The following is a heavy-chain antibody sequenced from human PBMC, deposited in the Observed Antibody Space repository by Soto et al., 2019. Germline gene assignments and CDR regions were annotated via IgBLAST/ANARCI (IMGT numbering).Heavy chain of an antibody. CDR3: ARDGSPKIYYYYYMDV. D-gene: IGHD3-10*01. V-gene: IGHV3-33*01. J-gene: IGHJ6*03. CDR2: IWYDGSNK. CDR1: GFTFSSYG. Sequence: GGSLRLSCAASGFTFSSYGMHWVRQAPGKGLEWVAVIWYDGSNKYYADSVKGRFTISRDNSKNTLYLQMNSLRAEDTAVYYCARDGSPKIYYYYYMDVWGKGTTVTVSS.